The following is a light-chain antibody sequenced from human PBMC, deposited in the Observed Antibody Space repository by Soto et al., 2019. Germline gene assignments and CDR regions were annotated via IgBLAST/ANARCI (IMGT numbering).Light chain of an antibody. CDR3: QQYGNSPIT. CDR2: GTS. Sequence: VLPQSPGTLSFSRGERATLSCRASERIYSAYLGWYQQKPGQAPRLLIYGTSSRATGIPDRFSGSGSGTDFTLTISRLEPEDFAVYYCQQYGNSPITFGQGTRLEIK. J-gene: IGKJ5*01. CDR1: ERIYSAY. V-gene: IGKV3-20*01.